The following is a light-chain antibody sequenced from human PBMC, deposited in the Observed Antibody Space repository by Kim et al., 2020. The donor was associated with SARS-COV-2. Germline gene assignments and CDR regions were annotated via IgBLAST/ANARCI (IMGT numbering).Light chain of an antibody. CDR1: SGTIASNF. V-gene: IGLV6-57*01. J-gene: IGLJ3*02. CDR3: QSYDSSNQRV. CDR2: EDD. Sequence: TVTTSGARSSGTIASNFVQWYQPRPGSSPTTFLYEDDQRPSGVPDRFSGSIDSSSNSASLTISGLKTEDEADYYCQSYDSSNQRVFGGGTKLTVL.